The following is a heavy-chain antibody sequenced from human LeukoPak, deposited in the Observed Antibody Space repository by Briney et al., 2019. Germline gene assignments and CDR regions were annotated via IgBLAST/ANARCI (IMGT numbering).Heavy chain of an antibody. J-gene: IGHJ6*03. D-gene: IGHD1-26*01. CDR3: ARGVGATILFYYYYMDV. CDR2: ISSSGSTI. V-gene: IGHV3-11*01. Sequence: SGGSLRLSCAASGFTFSDYYMSWIRQAPGKGLEWVSYISSSGSTIYYADSVKGRFTISRDNAKNSLYLQMNSLRAEDTAVYYCARGVGATILFYYYYMDVWGKGTTVTISS. CDR1: GFTFSDYY.